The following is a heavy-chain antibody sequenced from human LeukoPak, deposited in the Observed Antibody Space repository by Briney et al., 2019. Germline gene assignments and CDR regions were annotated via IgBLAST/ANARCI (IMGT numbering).Heavy chain of an antibody. J-gene: IGHJ5*02. CDR1: GFTFSSYS. CDR3: ATEGPNNWFDP. V-gene: IGHV3-48*01. Sequence: GGSLRLSCAASGFTFSSYSMNWVRQAPGKGLEWVSYISSSSSTINYADSVKGRFTISRDNAKNSLYLQMNSLRAEDTAVYYCATEGPNNWFDPWGQGTLVTVSS. CDR2: ISSSSSTI.